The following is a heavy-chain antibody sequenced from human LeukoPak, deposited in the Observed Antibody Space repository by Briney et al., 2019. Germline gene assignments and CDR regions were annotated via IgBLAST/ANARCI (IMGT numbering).Heavy chain of an antibody. J-gene: IGHJ4*02. V-gene: IGHV3-7*01. CDR3: ARVRYYYDSSGYYYFDY. Sequence: GSLRLSCAAPGFIFSSYWMSWVRQAPGKGLEWVANIKQDGSEKYYVDSVKGRFTISRDNAKNSLYLEMNSLRAEDTAVYYCARVRYYYDSSGYYYFDYWAREPWSPSPQ. CDR1: GFIFSSYW. D-gene: IGHD3-22*01. CDR2: IKQDGSEK.